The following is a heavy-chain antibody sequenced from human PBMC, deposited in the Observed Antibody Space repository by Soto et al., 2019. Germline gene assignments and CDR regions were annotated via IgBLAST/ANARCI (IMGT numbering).Heavy chain of an antibody. V-gene: IGHV3-64*01. Sequence: EVQLVESGGGLVQPGGSLRLSCATSGFTFSTYAMHWVRQAPGKGLEYVSAISSNGRSTYYANPVKGRFTISRDNSKNTLYLQMDSLRAEDMAVYYWARDRCTNGVCYAPSDYWGQGTLVTVSS. CDR3: ARDRCTNGVCYAPSDY. J-gene: IGHJ4*02. CDR2: ISSNGRST. CDR1: GFTFSTYA. D-gene: IGHD2-8*01.